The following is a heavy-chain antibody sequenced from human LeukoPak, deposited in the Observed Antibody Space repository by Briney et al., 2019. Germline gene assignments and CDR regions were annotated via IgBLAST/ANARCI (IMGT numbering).Heavy chain of an antibody. CDR2: INHSGST. D-gene: IGHD5-24*01. CDR1: GGSFSGYY. J-gene: IGHJ4*02. CDR3: ARVARVGGGYGYNSGLFDY. V-gene: IGHV4-34*01. Sequence: PSETLSLTCAVYGGSFSGYYWSWIRQPPGKGLEWIGEINHSGSTNYNPSLKSRVTISVDTSKNQFSLKLSSVTAADTAVYYCARVARVGGGYGYNSGLFDYWGQGTLVTVSS.